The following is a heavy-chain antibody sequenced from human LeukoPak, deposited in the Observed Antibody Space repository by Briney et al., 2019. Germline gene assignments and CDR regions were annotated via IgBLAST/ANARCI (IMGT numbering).Heavy chain of an antibody. V-gene: IGHV4-34*01. CDR3: ARGPYSSSWPRGLFFDY. CDR1: GGSFSGYY. J-gene: IGHJ4*02. CDR2: INHSGST. D-gene: IGHD6-13*01. Sequence: SETLSLTCAVYGGSFSGYYWSWIRQPPGKGLEWIGEINHSGSTNYNPSLKSRVTISVDTSKNQFSLKLSSVTAADTAVYYCARGPYSSSWPRGLFFDYWGQGTLVTVSS.